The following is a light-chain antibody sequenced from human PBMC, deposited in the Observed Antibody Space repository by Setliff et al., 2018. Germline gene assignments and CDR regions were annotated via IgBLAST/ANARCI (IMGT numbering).Light chain of an antibody. J-gene: IGLJ3*02. CDR2: EVS. CDR1: SSDFVDSNY. V-gene: IGLV2-14*01. Sequence: QSVLTQPASVSGSPGQSITTSCTGSSSDFVDSNYLSWYQQHPGKAPKLMIYEVSNRPSGVSNRFSGSKSGNTASLTISGLQAEDEADYYCSSYTSSWVFGGGTKVTVL. CDR3: SSYTSSWV.